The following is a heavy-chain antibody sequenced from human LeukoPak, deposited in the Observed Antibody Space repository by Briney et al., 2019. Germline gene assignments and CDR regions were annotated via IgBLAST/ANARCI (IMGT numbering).Heavy chain of an antibody. D-gene: IGHD3-22*01. CDR2: MNPNSGNT. V-gene: IGHV1-8*02. CDR1: GYTFTGYY. Sequence: ASVKVSCKASGYTFTGYYIHWVRQAPGQGLEWMGWMNPNSGNTGYAQKFQGRVTMTRNTSISTAYMELSSLRSEDTAVYYCARGQGAYYYDSSGYYGGVNYWGQGTLVTVSS. CDR3: ARGQGAYYYDSSGYYGGVNY. J-gene: IGHJ4*02.